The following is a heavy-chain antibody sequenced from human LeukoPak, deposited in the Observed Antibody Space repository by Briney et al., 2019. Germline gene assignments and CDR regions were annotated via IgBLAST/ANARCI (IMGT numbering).Heavy chain of an antibody. CDR2: IIPIFGTA. D-gene: IGHD6-13*01. J-gene: IGHJ6*03. Sequence: GASVKVSCKASGGTFSSYAISWVRQAPGQGLEWMGGIIPIFGTANYAQKFQGRVTITADESTSTAYMELSSLRSEDTAVYYCARAGWEAAAGTYYYYYMDVWGKGTTVTVSS. CDR1: GGTFSSYA. V-gene: IGHV1-69*13. CDR3: ARAGWEAAAGTYYYYYMDV.